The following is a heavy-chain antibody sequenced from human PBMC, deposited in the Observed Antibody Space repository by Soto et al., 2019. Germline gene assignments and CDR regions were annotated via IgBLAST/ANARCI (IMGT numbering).Heavy chain of an antibody. Sequence: QVQLVQSGAEVRKPGASVKVSCKASGYTFTTYGISWVRQAPGQGREWMGWISGYDGHTKYALKFQGRIIMTTDTSTRTVYMDLRSLRSNDTAVYYCAREGEMPYYYYGLDVWGQGTTVTVSS. J-gene: IGHJ6*02. CDR3: AREGEMPYYYYGLDV. CDR1: GYTFTTYG. V-gene: IGHV1-18*01. CDR2: ISGYDGHT. D-gene: IGHD3-16*01.